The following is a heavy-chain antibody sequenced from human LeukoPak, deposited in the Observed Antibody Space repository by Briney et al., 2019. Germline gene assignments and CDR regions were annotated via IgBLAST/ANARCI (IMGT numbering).Heavy chain of an antibody. J-gene: IGHJ3*02. Sequence: SQTLSLTCTASGGSISSGSYYWSWIRQPAGKGLEWIGRIYTSGSTNYNPSLKSRVTISVDTSKNQFSLKLSSVTAADTAVYYCARPRYDSSAFDIWGQGTMVTVSS. D-gene: IGHD3-22*01. V-gene: IGHV4-61*02. CDR3: ARPRYDSSAFDI. CDR1: GGSISSGSYY. CDR2: IYTSGST.